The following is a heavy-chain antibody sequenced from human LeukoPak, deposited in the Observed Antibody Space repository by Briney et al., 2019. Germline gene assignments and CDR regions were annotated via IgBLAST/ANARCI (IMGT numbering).Heavy chain of an antibody. CDR3: AKGSRSGYIAVE. Sequence: GGSLRLSCAASGFTFNTYAMSWVRQAAGKGLEWVSAISGSGGSTYYADSVKGRFTISRDNSKNTLYLQMNSLRAEDTAVYYCAKGSRSGYIAVEWGQGTLVTVSS. J-gene: IGHJ4*02. D-gene: IGHD3-22*01. CDR1: GFTFNTYA. CDR2: ISGSGGST. V-gene: IGHV3-23*01.